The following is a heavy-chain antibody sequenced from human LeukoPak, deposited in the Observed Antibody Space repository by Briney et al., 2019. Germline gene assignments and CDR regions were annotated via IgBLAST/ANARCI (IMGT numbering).Heavy chain of an antibody. Sequence: ASVKVSCKASGYTFTSYAMNWVRQAPGQGLEWMGWINPNSGGTNYAQKFQGRVTMTRDTSISTAYMELSSLRSEDTAVYYCARVKSYYYDTSDKDAFDIWGQGTMVTVSS. J-gene: IGHJ3*02. D-gene: IGHD3-22*01. CDR2: INPNSGGT. CDR1: GYTFTSYA. V-gene: IGHV1-2*02. CDR3: ARVKSYYYDTSDKDAFDI.